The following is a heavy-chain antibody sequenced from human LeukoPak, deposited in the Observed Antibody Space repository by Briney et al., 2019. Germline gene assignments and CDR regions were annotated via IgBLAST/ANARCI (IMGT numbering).Heavy chain of an antibody. J-gene: IGHJ4*02. V-gene: IGHV4-4*07. CDR1: GGSISSYY. CDR2: IYTSGST. CDR3: ARIAHSDYDFRGGADY. D-gene: IGHD5-12*01. Sequence: SETLSLTCTVSGGSISSYYWSWIRQPAGKGLEWIGRIYTSGSTNYNPSLKSRVTISLDTSKNQFSLKLNSVTAADTALYYCARIAHSDYDFRGGADYWGQGTLVTVSS.